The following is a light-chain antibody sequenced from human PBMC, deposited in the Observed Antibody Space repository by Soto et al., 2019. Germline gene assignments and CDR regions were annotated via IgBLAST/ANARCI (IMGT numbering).Light chain of an antibody. Sequence: QSALTQPASVSGSPGQSITISFTGTSSDIGAYYPVSWFQQHPGKAPKLIIHGVTVRPSGVSNRFSGSKSGNTASLTISGLQADDEADYYCNSHKTGSAYVFGTGTKVTVL. V-gene: IGLV2-14*01. CDR2: GVT. CDR1: SSDIGAYYP. J-gene: IGLJ1*01. CDR3: NSHKTGSAYV.